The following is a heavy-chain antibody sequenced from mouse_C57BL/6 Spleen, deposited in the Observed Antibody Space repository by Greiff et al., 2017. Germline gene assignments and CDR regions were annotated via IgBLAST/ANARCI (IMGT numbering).Heavy chain of an antibody. CDR1: GYAFSSSW. V-gene: IGHV1-82*01. D-gene: IGHD1-1*01. CDR2: IYPGDGDT. J-gene: IGHJ4*01. Sequence: VQLVESGPELVKPGASVKISCKASGYAFSSSWMNWVKQRPGKGLEWIGRIYPGDGDTNYNGKFKGKATLTADKSSSTAYMQLSSLTSEDSAVYFCARNYGSSYNYAMDDWGQGTSVTVSS. CDR3: ARNYGSSYNYAMDD.